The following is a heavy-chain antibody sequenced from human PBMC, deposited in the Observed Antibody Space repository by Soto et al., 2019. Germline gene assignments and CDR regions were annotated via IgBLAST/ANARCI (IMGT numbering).Heavy chain of an antibody. D-gene: IGHD3-10*01. CDR1: GGTFSSYA. J-gene: IGHJ6*02. V-gene: IGHV1-69*06. CDR3: ARDRGAGPTYYYGSGSYIRNYYYGMDV. CDR2: IIPIFGTA. Sequence: SVKVSCKASGGTFSSYAISWVRQAPGQGLEWMGGIIPIFGTANYAQKFQGRVTITADKSTSTAYMELSSLRSEDTAVYYCARDRGAGPTYYYGSGSYIRNYYYGMDVWGQGPRSPS.